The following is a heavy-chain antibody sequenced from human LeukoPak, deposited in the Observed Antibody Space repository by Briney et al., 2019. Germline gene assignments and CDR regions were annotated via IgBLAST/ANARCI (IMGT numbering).Heavy chain of an antibody. J-gene: IGHJ5*02. Sequence: ASVKVSCKASGYTFTSYYMHWVRQAPGRGLEWMGIINPSGGSTSYAQRFQGRVTMTGDTSTSTVYMELSSLRSEDTAVYYCALSSSSLNWFDPWGQGTLVTVSS. V-gene: IGHV1-46*01. D-gene: IGHD6-13*01. CDR3: ALSSSSLNWFDP. CDR2: INPSGGST. CDR1: GYTFTSYY.